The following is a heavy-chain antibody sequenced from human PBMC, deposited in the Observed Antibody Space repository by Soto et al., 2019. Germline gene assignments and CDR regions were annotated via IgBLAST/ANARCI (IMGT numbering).Heavy chain of an antibody. CDR2: IGYSGAT. J-gene: IGHJ5*02. CDR1: GGSITSGGSF. CDR3: ARGGASSKWFAP. D-gene: IGHD2-15*01. Sequence: KPSETLSLTCTVSGGSITSGGSFWSWIRQHPGKGPEWIAFIGYSGATSYNPSLASRVTISADTYKSQFSLNLRSVTAADTAVYYCARGGASSKWFAPWGQGTLVTFSS. V-gene: IGHV4-31*03.